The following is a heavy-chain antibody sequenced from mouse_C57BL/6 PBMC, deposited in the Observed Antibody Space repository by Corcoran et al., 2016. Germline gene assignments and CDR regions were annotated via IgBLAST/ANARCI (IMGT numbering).Heavy chain of an antibody. Sequence: QVTLKESGPGILQSSQTLSLTCSFSGFSLSTSGMGVSWIRQPSGKGLEWLAHIYWDDDKRYNPSLKSRLTISKDTSRNQVFLKITSVDTADTATHYCARRAQYHVSSYWYCDVWGTGNTVTVSS. D-gene: IGHD1-1*01. J-gene: IGHJ1*03. CDR1: GFSLSTSGMG. CDR2: IYWDDDK. CDR3: ARRAQYHVSSYWYCDV. V-gene: IGHV8-12*01.